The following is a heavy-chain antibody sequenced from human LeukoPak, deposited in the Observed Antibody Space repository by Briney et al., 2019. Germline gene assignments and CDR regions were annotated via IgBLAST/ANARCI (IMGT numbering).Heavy chain of an antibody. CDR1: GGSISSYY. CDR2: IYYSGST. V-gene: IGHV4-59*01. J-gene: IGHJ4*02. D-gene: IGHD3-10*01. Sequence: KPSETLSLTCTVSGGSISSYYWSWIRQPPGKGLEWIGYIYYSGSTNYNPSLKSRVTISVDTSKNQFSLKLSSVTAADTAVYYCARATMVRGVITYFDYWGQGTLVTVSS. CDR3: ARATMVRGVITYFDY.